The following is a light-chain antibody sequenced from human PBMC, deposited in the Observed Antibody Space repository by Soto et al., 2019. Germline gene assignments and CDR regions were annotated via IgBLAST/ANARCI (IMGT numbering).Light chain of an antibody. Sequence: QSALTQPPSVSGAPGQRVTISCTGSSSNIGAGYDVHWYQQLPGTAPKLLIYGNSNRTSGVPDRFSGSKSGTSASLAITGLQAEDEADYYCQSYDSSLSAVVFGGGTKLTVL. J-gene: IGLJ2*01. CDR3: QSYDSSLSAVV. V-gene: IGLV1-40*01. CDR1: SSNIGAGYD. CDR2: GNS.